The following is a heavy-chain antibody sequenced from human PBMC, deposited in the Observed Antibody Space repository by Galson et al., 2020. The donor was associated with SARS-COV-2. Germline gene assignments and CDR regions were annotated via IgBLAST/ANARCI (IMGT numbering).Heavy chain of an antibody. CDR2: IDWDDDK. CDR1: GFSLSTSGMR. J-gene: IGHJ3*02. CDR3: ARIFCGGDCYRGAFDI. D-gene: IGHD2-21*02. V-gene: IGHV2-70*04. Sequence: SGPTLVKPTQTLTLTCTFSGFSLSTSGMRVSWIRQPPGKALEWLARIDWDDDKFYSTSLKTRLTISKDTSKNQVVLTMTNMDPVDTATYYCARIFCGGDCYRGAFDIWGQGTMVTVSS.